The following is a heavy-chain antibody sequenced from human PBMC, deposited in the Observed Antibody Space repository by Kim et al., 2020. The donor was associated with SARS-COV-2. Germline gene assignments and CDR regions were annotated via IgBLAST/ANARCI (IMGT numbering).Heavy chain of an antibody. CDR3: ARERYYDSSGYAHYFDY. J-gene: IGHJ4*02. Sequence: VKGRFTISRDNSKNTLYLQMNSLRAEDTAVYYGARERYYDSSGYAHYFDYWGQGTLVTVSS. V-gene: IGHV3-53*01. D-gene: IGHD3-22*01.